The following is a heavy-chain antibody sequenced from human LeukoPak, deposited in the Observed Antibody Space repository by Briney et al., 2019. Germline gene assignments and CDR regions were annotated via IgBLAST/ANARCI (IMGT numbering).Heavy chain of an antibody. Sequence: SETLSLTCAVYGGSFSGYYWSWIRQPPGKGLEWIGEINHSGSTNYNPSLKSRVTISVDTSKNQFSLKLSSVTAADTAVYYCARGRRVFGYWGQGTLVTVSS. CDR2: INHSGST. CDR3: ARGRRVFGY. V-gene: IGHV4-34*01. CDR1: GGSFSGYY. J-gene: IGHJ4*02. D-gene: IGHD3-10*02.